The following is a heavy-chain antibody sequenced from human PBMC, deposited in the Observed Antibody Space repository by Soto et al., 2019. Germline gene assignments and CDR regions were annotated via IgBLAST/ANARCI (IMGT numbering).Heavy chain of an antibody. D-gene: IGHD3-22*01. CDR3: ARMYLARFYDSSGYYDPDAFDI. J-gene: IGHJ3*02. V-gene: IGHV2-70*04. CDR1: GFSLSTSGMR. CDR2: IDWDDDK. Sequence: SGPTLVNPTQTLTLTCTFSGFSLSTSGMRVSWIRQPPGKALEWLARIDWDDDKFYSTSLKTRLTISKDTSKNQVVLTMTNMDPVDTATYYCARMYLARFYDSSGYYDPDAFDIWGQGTVVTVSS.